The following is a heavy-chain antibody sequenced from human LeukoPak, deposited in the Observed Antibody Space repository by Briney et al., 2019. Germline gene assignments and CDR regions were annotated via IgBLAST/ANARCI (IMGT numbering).Heavy chain of an antibody. CDR3: ARGGGSGSYYKRRPHYYYGMDV. J-gene: IGHJ6*02. V-gene: IGHV4-34*01. CDR1: GVSFSGYY. D-gene: IGHD3-10*01. Sequence: SETLSITCAVYGVSFSGYYWSWIRQPPGKGLEWIGEINHSGSTNYNPSLKSRVTISVDTSKNQFPLKLSSVTAADTAVYYCARGGGSGSYYKRRPHYYYGMDVWGQGTTVTVSS. CDR2: INHSGST.